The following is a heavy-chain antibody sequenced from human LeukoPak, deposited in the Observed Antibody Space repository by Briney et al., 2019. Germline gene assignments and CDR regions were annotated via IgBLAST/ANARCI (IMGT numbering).Heavy chain of an antibody. Sequence: GGSLRLSCAASGFTVSRTYMGWARQAPGKGLEWVLVFSSTAGTNYADSVKGRFTVSRDNSKNTLYLQMNSLRAEDTAVYYCAKFLGSSSWFAIDFWGQGSLVTVSS. D-gene: IGHD6-13*01. CDR1: GFTVSRTY. V-gene: IGHV3-66*01. CDR3: AKFLGSSSWFAIDF. CDR2: FSSTAGT. J-gene: IGHJ4*02.